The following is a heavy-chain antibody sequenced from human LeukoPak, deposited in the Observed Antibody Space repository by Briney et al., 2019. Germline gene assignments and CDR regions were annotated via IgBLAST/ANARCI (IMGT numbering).Heavy chain of an antibody. D-gene: IGHD6-13*01. CDR3: ARSPAAGIAAAGGY. J-gene: IGHJ4*02. CDR1: GYTFTGYY. Sequence: ASVKVSCKASGYTFTGYYMHWVRQAPGQGLEWMGWINPNSGGTNYAQKFQGWVTMTRDTSISTAYMELRSLRSDDTAVYYCARSPAAGIAAAGGYWGQGTLVTVSS. CDR2: INPNSGGT. V-gene: IGHV1-2*04.